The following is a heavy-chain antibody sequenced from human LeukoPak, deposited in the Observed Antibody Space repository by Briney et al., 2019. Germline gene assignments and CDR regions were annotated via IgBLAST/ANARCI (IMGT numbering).Heavy chain of an antibody. D-gene: IGHD4-11*01. Sequence: GGSLRLSCAASGFTFSNCHMSWVRQAPGKGLERVATLWPDGSEVYYVDSVRGRFTISRDNARNSLYLQMNSLTVEDTAVYYCARLLGHVTTYDYWGQGTLVTVSS. CDR1: GFTFSNCH. V-gene: IGHV3-7*01. CDR2: LWPDGSEV. CDR3: ARLLGHVTTYDY. J-gene: IGHJ4*02.